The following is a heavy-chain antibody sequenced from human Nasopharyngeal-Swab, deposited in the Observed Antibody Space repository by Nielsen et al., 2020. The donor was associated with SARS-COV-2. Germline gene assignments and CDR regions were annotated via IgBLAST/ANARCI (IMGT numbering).Heavy chain of an antibody. Sequence: ASVKVSCKASDYTFTSYGISWVRQAPGQGLEWMGWISAYNGNTNYAQNLQGRVTITTDTSTSTAYMELRSLRSDDTAVYYCAQVVPRGGFDIWGQGTMVTVSS. CDR1: DYTFTSYG. J-gene: IGHJ3*02. CDR2: ISAYNGNT. CDR3: AQVVPRGGFDI. V-gene: IGHV1-18*01. D-gene: IGHD2-2*01.